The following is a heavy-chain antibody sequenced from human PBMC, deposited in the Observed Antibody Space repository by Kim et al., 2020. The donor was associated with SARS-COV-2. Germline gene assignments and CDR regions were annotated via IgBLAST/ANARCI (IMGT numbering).Heavy chain of an antibody. J-gene: IGHJ5*02. D-gene: IGHD3-3*01. CDR3: ARDRAINYDFWSAYRANWVDP. Sequence: GGSLRLSCAASGFTFSSYSMNWVRQAPGKGLEWVSSISSSSSYIYYAASVKGRFTISRDNAKNSLYLQMNSRRAEDTAVYYCARDRAINYDFWSAYRANWVDPGGQGTLVTVSS. V-gene: IGHV3-21*01. CDR2: ISSSSSYI. CDR1: GFTFSSYS.